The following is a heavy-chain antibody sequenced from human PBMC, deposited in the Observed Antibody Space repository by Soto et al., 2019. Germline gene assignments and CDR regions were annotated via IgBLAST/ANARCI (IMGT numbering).Heavy chain of an antibody. D-gene: IGHD3-9*01. CDR2: IYYSGST. CDR1: GGSISSYY. CDR3: ARLRYDILTGYPRIDY. J-gene: IGHJ4*02. Sequence: SETLSLTCTVSGGSISSYYWSWIRQPPGKGLEWIGYIYYSGSTNYNPSLKSRVTISVDTSKNQFSLKLSSVTAADTAVYYCARLRYDILTGYPRIDYWGQGTLVTVSS. V-gene: IGHV4-59*01.